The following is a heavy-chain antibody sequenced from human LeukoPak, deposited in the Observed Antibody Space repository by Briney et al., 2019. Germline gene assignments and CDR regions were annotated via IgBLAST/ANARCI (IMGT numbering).Heavy chain of an antibody. V-gene: IGHV4-59*01. D-gene: IGHD1-1*01. Sequence: PSETLSLTCSVSGGSISSYYWNWIRQSPGKGLQWIGYTHYSGSTNYNPSLKSRVSISVDTSKNQFSLKLSSVTAADTALYYCARGNAYNWRFDFWGQGTLVTVSP. CDR1: GGSISSYY. CDR3: ARGNAYNWRFDF. J-gene: IGHJ4*02. CDR2: THYSGST.